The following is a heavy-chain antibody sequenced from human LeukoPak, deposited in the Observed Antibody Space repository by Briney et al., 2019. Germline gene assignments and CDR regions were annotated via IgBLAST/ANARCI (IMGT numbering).Heavy chain of an antibody. V-gene: IGHV3-7*03. CDR3: ARGYSGYGGYYYYYMDV. CDR2: IRQDGSDK. Sequence: PGGSLRLSCAASGFTFSNYWMSWVRQAPGKGLEWVADIRQDGSDKFYVDSVKGRFTISRDNAKNSLHLQMNSLRAEDTALYYCARGYSGYGGYYYYYMDVWGKGTTVTVSS. CDR1: GFTFSNYW. D-gene: IGHD5-12*01. J-gene: IGHJ6*03.